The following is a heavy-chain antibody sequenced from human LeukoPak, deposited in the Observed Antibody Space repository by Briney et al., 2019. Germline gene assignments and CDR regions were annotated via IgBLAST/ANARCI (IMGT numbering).Heavy chain of an antibody. J-gene: IGHJ4*02. Sequence: GGSLRLSCAASGFTFSSYGMHWVRQAPGKGLEWVADIWYDGSNKYYADSVKGRFTISRDNSKNTLYLQMNSLRAEDTAVYYCAKDLGGATTTWGFDYWGQGTLVTVSS. CDR3: AKDLGGATTTWGFDY. CDR2: IWYDGSNK. V-gene: IGHV3-33*06. CDR1: GFTFSSYG. D-gene: IGHD2-15*01.